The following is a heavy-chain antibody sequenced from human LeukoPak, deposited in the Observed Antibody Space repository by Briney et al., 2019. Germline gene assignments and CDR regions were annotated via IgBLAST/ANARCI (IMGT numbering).Heavy chain of an antibody. V-gene: IGHV3-33*06. CDR1: GFTFSSYG. Sequence: GGSLRLSCAASGFTFSSYGMHWVRQAPGKGLEWVAVIWYDGSNKYYAGSVKGRFTISRDNSKNTLYLQMNSLRAEDTAVYYCAKKYSSSGYDYWGQGTLVTVSS. D-gene: IGHD6-13*01. CDR2: IWYDGSNK. J-gene: IGHJ4*02. CDR3: AKKYSSSGYDY.